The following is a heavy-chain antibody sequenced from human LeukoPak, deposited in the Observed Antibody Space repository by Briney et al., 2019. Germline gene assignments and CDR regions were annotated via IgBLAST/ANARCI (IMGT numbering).Heavy chain of an antibody. CDR1: GFTFSNAW. CDR2: IKSKTDGGTT. D-gene: IGHD6-6*01. Sequence: GGSLRLSCAASGFTFSNAWMSWVRQAPGKGLEWVGRIKSKTDGGTTDYAAPVKGRFTISRDDSKNTLYLQVNSLKTEDTAVYYCTTQFSSSSGSLDYWGQGTLVTVSS. CDR3: TTQFSSSSGSLDY. J-gene: IGHJ4*02. V-gene: IGHV3-15*01.